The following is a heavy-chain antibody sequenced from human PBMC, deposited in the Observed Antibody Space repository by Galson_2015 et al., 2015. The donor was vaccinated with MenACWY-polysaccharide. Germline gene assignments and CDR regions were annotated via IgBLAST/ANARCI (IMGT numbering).Heavy chain of an antibody. CDR2: ISYDGSNK. D-gene: IGHD3-3*01. CDR1: GFTFSSYG. J-gene: IGHJ6*02. Sequence: SLRLSCAASGFTFSSYGMHWVRQAPGKGLEWVAVISYDGSNKYYADSVKGRFTISRDNSKNTLYLQMNSLRAEDTAVYYCAKDVDFWSGYFEGEYGMDVWGQGTTVTVSS. V-gene: IGHV3-30*18. CDR3: AKDVDFWSGYFEGEYGMDV.